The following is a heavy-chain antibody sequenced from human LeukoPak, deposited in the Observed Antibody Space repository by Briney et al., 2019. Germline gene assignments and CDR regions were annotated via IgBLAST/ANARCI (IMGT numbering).Heavy chain of an antibody. Sequence: ASVKVSCKASGGTFSSYAISWVRQAPGQGLEWMGGIISIFGTANYAQKFQGRVTITTDESTSTAYMELSSLRSEDTAVYYCASLPPGYSSGWSAAEYFQHWGQGTLVTVSS. CDR2: IISIFGTA. CDR1: GGTFSSYA. D-gene: IGHD6-19*01. V-gene: IGHV1-69*05. J-gene: IGHJ1*01. CDR3: ASLPPGYSSGWSAAEYFQH.